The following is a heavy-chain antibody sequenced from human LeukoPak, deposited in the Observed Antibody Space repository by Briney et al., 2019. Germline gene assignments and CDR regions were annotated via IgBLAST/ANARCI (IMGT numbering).Heavy chain of an antibody. CDR1: GGSFSGYY. CDR2: INHSGST. CDR3: ARVVPAAEITNWFDP. J-gene: IGHJ5*02. Sequence: PSETLSLTCAVYGGSFSGYYWSWIRQPPGKGLEWIGEINHSGSTNYNPSLKSRVTMSVDTSKNQFSLKLSSVTAVDTAVYYCARVVPAAEITNWFDPWGQGTLVTVSS. V-gene: IGHV4-34*01. D-gene: IGHD2-2*01.